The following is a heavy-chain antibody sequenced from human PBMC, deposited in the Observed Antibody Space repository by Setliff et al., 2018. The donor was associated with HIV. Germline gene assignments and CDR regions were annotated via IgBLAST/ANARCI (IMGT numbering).Heavy chain of an antibody. CDR3: AKGVKWLDP. V-gene: IGHV3-53*01. D-gene: IGHD3-16*01. CDR1: SDNH. Sequence: SDNHMTWVRQAPGKGLEWVSFIYSDGRTYYADSVKGRFTISRDDSNNTLYLQMHSLRVEDTAAYYCAKGVKWLDPWGQGTPVTVSS. J-gene: IGHJ5*02. CDR2: IYSDGRT.